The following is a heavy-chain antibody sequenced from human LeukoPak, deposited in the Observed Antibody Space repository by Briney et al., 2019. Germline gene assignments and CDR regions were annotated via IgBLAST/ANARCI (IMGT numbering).Heavy chain of an antibody. CDR3: ARGRGRPDPYYYNGMDV. J-gene: IGHJ6*02. V-gene: IGHV3-74*01. CDR2: IYSDGSRT. Sequence: PGGSLRLSCAASGFTFSNYWMHWVRQAPGEGLVWVSRIYSDGSRTNYADAVKGRFTISRDNAKNTLYLQMNSPRAEDTAVYYCARGRGRPDPYYYNGMDVWGQGTTVTVPS. CDR1: GFTFSNYW. D-gene: IGHD3-16*01.